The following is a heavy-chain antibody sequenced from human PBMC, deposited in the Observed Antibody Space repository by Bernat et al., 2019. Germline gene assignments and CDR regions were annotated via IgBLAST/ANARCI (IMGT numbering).Heavy chain of an antibody. CDR2: ISYDGSNK. Sequence: QVQLVESGGGVVQPGGSLRLSCAASGFTFSSYGMHWVRQAPGKGLEWVAVISYDGSNKYYADSVKGRFTISRDNSKNTLYLQMNSLRAEDTAVYYCAKKGVVTHYGMDVWGQGTTVTVSS. J-gene: IGHJ6*02. CDR3: AKKGVVTHYGMDV. V-gene: IGHV3-30*18. CDR1: GFTFSSYG. D-gene: IGHD3-3*01.